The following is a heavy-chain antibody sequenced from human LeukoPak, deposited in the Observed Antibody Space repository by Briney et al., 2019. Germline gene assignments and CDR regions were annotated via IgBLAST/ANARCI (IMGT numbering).Heavy chain of an antibody. J-gene: IGHJ4*02. Sequence: PGGSLRLSCAASGFTFSSYAMHWVRQAPGKGLEWVAVISYDGSNKYYADSVKGRFTISRDDSKNTLYLQMNSLRVEDTAVYYCAKGGPPTGASPRPWDFNYWGQGTLVTVSS. CDR1: GFTFSSYA. CDR2: ISYDGSNK. D-gene: IGHD1-26*01. CDR3: AKGGPPTGASPRPWDFNY. V-gene: IGHV3-30-3*01.